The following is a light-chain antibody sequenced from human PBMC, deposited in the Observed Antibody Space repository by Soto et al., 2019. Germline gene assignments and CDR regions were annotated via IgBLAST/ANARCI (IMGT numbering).Light chain of an antibody. CDR2: DAS. V-gene: IGKV1-5*01. Sequence: DIQMTQSPSTLSASVGDRVTITCRASQSISSWLAWYQQKPGKAPKLLIYDASSLESGVPSRFSGSGSGTEFTLTISSLQPDDFATYYYQQYNSYSPRTFGQGTKVEIK. CDR3: QQYNSYSPRT. CDR1: QSISSW. J-gene: IGKJ1*01.